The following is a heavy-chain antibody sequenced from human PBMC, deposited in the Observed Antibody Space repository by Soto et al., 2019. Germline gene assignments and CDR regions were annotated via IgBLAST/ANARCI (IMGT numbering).Heavy chain of an antibody. CDR1: GFTFSSYS. V-gene: IGHV3-21*01. D-gene: IGHD2-15*01. J-gene: IGHJ3*02. CDR2: ISSSSSYI. CDR3: ARLGYCSGGSCYSYDAFDI. Sequence: GGSLRLSCAASGFTFSSYSMNWVRQAPGKGLEWVSSISSSSSYIYYADSVKGRFTISRDNAKNSLYLQMNSLRAEDTAVYYCARLGYCSGGSCYSYDAFDIWGQGTTVTVSS.